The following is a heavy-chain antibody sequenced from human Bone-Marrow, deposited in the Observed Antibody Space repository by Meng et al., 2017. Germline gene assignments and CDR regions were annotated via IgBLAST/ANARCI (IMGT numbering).Heavy chain of an antibody. D-gene: IGHD3-22*01. Sequence: GESLKISCAASEFSLSSYEMNWVRQAPGKGLEWVSYISSDSGTIFYADSVKGRSTISRDNAKNSLFLQMNSLRAEDTAVYYCATSGYDSRGYYKSLDYWGQGTLVTVSS. CDR3: ATSGYDSRGYYKSLDY. CDR1: EFSLSSYE. J-gene: IGHJ4*02. V-gene: IGHV3-48*03. CDR2: ISSDSGTI.